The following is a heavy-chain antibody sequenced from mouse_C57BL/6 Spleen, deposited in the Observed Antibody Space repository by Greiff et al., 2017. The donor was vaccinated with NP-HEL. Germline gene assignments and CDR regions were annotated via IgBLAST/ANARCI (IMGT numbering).Heavy chain of an antibody. CDR2: IHPSDSDT. Sequence: VKLVESGAELVKPGASVKVSCKASGYTFTSYWMHWVKQRPGQGLAWIGRIHPSDSDTNYNQKFKGKATLTVDKSSSTAYMQLSSLTSEDSAVYYCAIATGPNWYFDVWGTGTTVTVSS. CDR3: AIATGPNWYFDV. J-gene: IGHJ1*03. D-gene: IGHD4-1*02. CDR1: GYTFTSYW. V-gene: IGHV1-74*01.